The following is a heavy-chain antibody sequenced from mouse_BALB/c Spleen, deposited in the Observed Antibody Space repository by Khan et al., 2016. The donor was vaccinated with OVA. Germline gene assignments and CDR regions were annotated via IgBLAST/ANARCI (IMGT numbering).Heavy chain of an antibody. CDR3: TRLAYYYDSEGFAY. J-gene: IGHJ3*01. D-gene: IGHD1-1*01. V-gene: IGHV5-6*01. Sequence: EVELVESGGDLVKPGGSLKLSCAASGFTFSTYGMSWVRQTPDKRLEWVATVSTGGSYTYYPDSVTGRFTISRDNAKNTLYLHMSSLKSEDTARFDCTRLAYYYDSEGFAYWGQGTLVTVSA. CDR2: VSTGGSYT. CDR1: GFTFSTYG.